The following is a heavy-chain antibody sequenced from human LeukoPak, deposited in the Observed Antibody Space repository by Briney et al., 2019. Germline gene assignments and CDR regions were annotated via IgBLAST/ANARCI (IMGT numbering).Heavy chain of an antibody. J-gene: IGHJ4*02. Sequence: GGSLRLSCAASGVMFPSYWMTWVRQAPGKGLEWVANIKQDGSEKYYVDSVKGRFTISRDNAKNSVYLQMNSLRAEDTAVYYCARRHHFGFLDSWGQGSLVTVSS. CDR2: IKQDGSEK. CDR1: GVMFPSYW. D-gene: IGHD3-10*01. CDR3: ARRHHFGFLDS. V-gene: IGHV3-7*04.